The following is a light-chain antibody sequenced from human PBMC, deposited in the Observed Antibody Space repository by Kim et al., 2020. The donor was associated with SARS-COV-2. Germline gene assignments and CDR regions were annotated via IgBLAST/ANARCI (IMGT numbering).Light chain of an antibody. J-gene: IGKJ4*01. CDR3: QQTNNFPLT. CDR1: QSFSNW. Sequence: IQMTQSPSSVSASVGDRVTITCRASQSFSNWLAWYQQKPGKAPKLLIYAASSLHSGVPSRFSGSESGTDFTLTISSQQPEDFATYYCQQTNNFPLTFGGGTKLEI. V-gene: IGKV1D-12*01. CDR2: AAS.